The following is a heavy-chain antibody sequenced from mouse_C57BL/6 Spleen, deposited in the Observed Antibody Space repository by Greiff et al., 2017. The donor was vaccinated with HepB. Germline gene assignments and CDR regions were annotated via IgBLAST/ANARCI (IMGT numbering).Heavy chain of an antibody. D-gene: IGHD3-2*02. CDR1: GFSLTSYG. CDR3: ATPDSSGYPFAY. CDR2: IWGVGST. V-gene: IGHV2-6*01. J-gene: IGHJ3*01. Sequence: VKLMESGPGLVAPSQSLSITCTVSGFSLTSYGVDWVRQSPGKGLEWLGVIWGVGSTNYNSALKSRLSISKDNSKSQVFLKMNSLQTDDTAMYYCATPDSSGYPFAYWGQGTLVTVSA.